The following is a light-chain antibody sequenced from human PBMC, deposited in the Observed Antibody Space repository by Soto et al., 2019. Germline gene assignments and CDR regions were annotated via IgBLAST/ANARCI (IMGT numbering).Light chain of an antibody. CDR2: LGS. V-gene: IGKV2-28*01. J-gene: IGKJ3*01. Sequence: DIVMTQSPLSLPVTPGEPASISCRSSQSLLHSNGYNYLDWYLQKPGQSPQLLIYLGSNRASGVPDMFSGSGSGTDFTLKISRVEAEDVGVYYCMQARQTPFTFGPGTKVDIK. CDR3: MQARQTPFT. CDR1: QSLLHSNGYNY.